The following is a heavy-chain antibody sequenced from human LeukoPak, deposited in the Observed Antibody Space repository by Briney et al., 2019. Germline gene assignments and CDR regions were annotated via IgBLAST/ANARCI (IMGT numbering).Heavy chain of an antibody. CDR3: VRELPPVVQYYFDY. Sequence: PGGSLRLSCAASGFTFSDYGMHWVGHAPGKGLEGVAVIWYDGSNKYYADSVKGRFTISRDNSRNTLYLQMNSLRAEDTAVYYCVRELPPVVQYYFDYWGPGTLVTVSS. D-gene: IGHD3-22*01. CDR2: IWYDGSNK. V-gene: IGHV3-33*01. CDR1: GFTFSDYG. J-gene: IGHJ4*02.